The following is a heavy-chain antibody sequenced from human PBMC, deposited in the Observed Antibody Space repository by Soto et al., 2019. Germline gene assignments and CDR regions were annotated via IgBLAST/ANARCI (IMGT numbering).Heavy chain of an antibody. D-gene: IGHD3-3*01. Sequence: QVQLVQSGAEVKKPGSSVKVSCKASGGTFNRYAISWVRQAPGQGLEWMGGIIPIFGIGNDAQRFQGRVTITADESTGPAYMELSSLRSGDTGVYYCARSAITLFGVVSIPPHYYSEMDVWGQGTTVTVSS. V-gene: IGHV1-69*01. J-gene: IGHJ6*02. CDR1: GGTFNRYA. CDR2: IIPIFGIG. CDR3: ARSAITLFGVVSIPPHYYSEMDV.